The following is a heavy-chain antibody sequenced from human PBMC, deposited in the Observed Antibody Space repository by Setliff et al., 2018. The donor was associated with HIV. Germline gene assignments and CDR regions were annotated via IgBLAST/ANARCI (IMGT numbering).Heavy chain of an antibody. J-gene: IGHJ3*02. CDR1: GGSFNILG. CDR2: IIPVVDAP. Sequence: WASVKVSCKASGGSFNILGFTWVRQAPGQGLEWVGGIIPVVDAPIYAQRFQGRVVITADKSTGTAYMRLSSLKFEDTAVYYCATRPPGVHGFSIWGQGTMVTVSS. CDR3: ATRPPGVHGFSI. V-gene: IGHV1-69*06. D-gene: IGHD3-10*01.